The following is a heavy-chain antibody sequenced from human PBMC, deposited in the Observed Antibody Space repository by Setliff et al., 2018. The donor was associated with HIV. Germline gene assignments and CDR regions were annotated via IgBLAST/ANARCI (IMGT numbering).Heavy chain of an antibody. D-gene: IGHD6-19*01. J-gene: IGHJ4*02. CDR2: IYTSGIT. V-gene: IGHV4-4*07. CDR1: GVSTNAYF. CDR3: AREPSPSQWQPPYFDV. Sequence: SETLSLTCIVSGVSTNAYFLSWVRHPAGKGLEWIGHIYTSGITNHNPSLKSRVTMSLDTSKDQFSLRRRSVTAADTAIYYCAREPSPSQWQPPYFDVWGRGILVTVSS.